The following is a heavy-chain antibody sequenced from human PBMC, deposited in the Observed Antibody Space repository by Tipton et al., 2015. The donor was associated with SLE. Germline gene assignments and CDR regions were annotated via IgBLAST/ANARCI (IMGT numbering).Heavy chain of an antibody. V-gene: IGHV4-61*09. CDR3: AREASSSWYYFDY. CDR1: GGSISSGSYY. CDR2: IYTSGST. Sequence: TLSLTCTVSGGSISSGSYYWSWIRQPAGKGLEWIGHIYTSGSTNYNPSLKSRVTISVDTSKNQFSLKLSSVTAADTAVYYCAREASSSWYYFDYWGQGTLVTVSS. D-gene: IGHD6-13*01. J-gene: IGHJ4*02.